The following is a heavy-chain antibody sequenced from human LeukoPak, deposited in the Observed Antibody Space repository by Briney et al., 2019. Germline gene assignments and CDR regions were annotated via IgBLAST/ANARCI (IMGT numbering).Heavy chain of an antibody. Sequence: SETLSLTCTVSGCSISSYYWSWIRQPPGKGLEWIGYIYCSGSNNYNPSLKSRVTMSVDTSKNQFSLKLSSVTPTDTAVYYCARAAGRDTTSGLDFDYWGQGILVTVSS. J-gene: IGHJ4*02. CDR3: ARAAGRDTTSGLDFDY. D-gene: IGHD1-26*01. CDR1: GCSISSYY. V-gene: IGHV4-59*12. CDR2: IYCSGSN.